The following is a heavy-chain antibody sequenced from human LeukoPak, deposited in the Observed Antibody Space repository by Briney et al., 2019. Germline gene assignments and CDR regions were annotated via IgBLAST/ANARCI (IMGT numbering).Heavy chain of an antibody. J-gene: IGHJ5*02. CDR2: IYSGGSS. CDR3: ARDESGWALLFDP. D-gene: IGHD1-26*01. Sequence: GGSLRLSCAASGFTVSSDYMSWVRQAPGKGLEWVSVIYSGGSSYYADSVKGRFTISRDNAKNSLYLQMNSLRAEDTAVYYCARDESGWALLFDPSGQGTLVTVSS. CDR1: GFTVSSDY. V-gene: IGHV3-53*01.